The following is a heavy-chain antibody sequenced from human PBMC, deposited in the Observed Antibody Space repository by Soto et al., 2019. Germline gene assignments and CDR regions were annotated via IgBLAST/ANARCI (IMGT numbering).Heavy chain of an antibody. CDR3: ARRFSVVEATGWAFDI. J-gene: IGHJ3*02. D-gene: IGHD2-15*01. CDR1: GFTFSSYE. V-gene: IGHV3-48*03. Sequence: EVQLVESGGGLVQPGGSLRLSCAASGFTFSSYEMNWVRQAPGKGQEWVSYISSSGSTIYYADSVKGRFTISRDNAKNSLDLQLNSLRTDDTAVYYSARRFSVVEATGWAFDICGQGTMVTVSS. CDR2: ISSSGSTI.